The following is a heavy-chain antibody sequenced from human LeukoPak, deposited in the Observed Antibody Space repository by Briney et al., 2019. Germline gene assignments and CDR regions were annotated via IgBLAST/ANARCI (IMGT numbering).Heavy chain of an antibody. V-gene: IGHV3-23*01. Sequence: GGSLRLSCAASGFTFRSYAMDWVRQAPGKGQEWVAGLSGSGGSTYYADSEKGRFTISRDNSKNTLYLQMNSLRAEDTALYYCAKTGCSGDSCARGPFDIWGQGTMVTVSS. CDR1: GFTFRSYA. CDR2: LSGSGGST. CDR3: AKTGCSGDSCARGPFDI. D-gene: IGHD2-15*01. J-gene: IGHJ3*02.